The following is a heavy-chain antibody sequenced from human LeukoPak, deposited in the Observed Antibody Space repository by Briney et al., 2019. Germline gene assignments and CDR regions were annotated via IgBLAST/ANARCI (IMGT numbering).Heavy chain of an antibody. J-gene: IGHJ5*02. V-gene: IGHV1-46*01. CDR1: GYTFTSYY. D-gene: IGHD6-6*01. CDR2: INTSGGST. Sequence: ASVKVSCTASGYTFTSYYMHWARQAPGQGLEWMGIINTSGGSTSYAQKFQGRVTMTRDTSTSTVYMELSSLRSEDTAVYYCARGPSSSSRFRWFAPWGQGTLVTVSS. CDR3: ARGPSSSSRFRWFAP.